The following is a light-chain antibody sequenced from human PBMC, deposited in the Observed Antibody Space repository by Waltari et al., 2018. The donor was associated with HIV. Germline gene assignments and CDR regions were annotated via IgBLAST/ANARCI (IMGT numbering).Light chain of an antibody. CDR1: SSNIGNNY. CDR2: DNN. CDR3: GTWDSSLSAFV. J-gene: IGLJ1*01. V-gene: IGLV1-51*01. Sequence: QRVTISCSGSSSNIGNNYVSWYQQLPRTAPKLLIYDNNKRPSGIPDRFSASKSGTSATLAITGLQTGDEADYYCGTWDSSLSAFVFGTGTTVTVL.